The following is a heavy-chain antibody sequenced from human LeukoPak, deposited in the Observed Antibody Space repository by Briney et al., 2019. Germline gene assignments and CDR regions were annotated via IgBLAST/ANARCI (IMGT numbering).Heavy chain of an antibody. CDR2: IYPDDFDT. Sequence: GESLKISCGTSGYNFRKSWIGWVRQTPAKGLEWLGIIYPDDFDTIYDPSFEGHVTISADSSITTAYLEWKSLKASDSGLYFCSTKKNDYLDRWGRGTLVTVSS. V-gene: IGHV5-51*01. D-gene: IGHD5-12*01. CDR3: STKKNDYLDR. CDR1: GYNFRKSW. J-gene: IGHJ4*01.